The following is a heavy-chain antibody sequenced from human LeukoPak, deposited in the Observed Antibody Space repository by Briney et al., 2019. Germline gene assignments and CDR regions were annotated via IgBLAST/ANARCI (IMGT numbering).Heavy chain of an antibody. CDR3: ARSGGKSSVAIDY. V-gene: IGHV3-33*01. Sequence: GGSLRLSCAASGFTFSSYGMHWVRQAPGKGLEWVAVIWYDGSNKYYADSVKGRFTISRDNSKNTLYLQMNSLRAEDTAVYYCARSGGKSSVAIDYWGQGTLVTVSS. D-gene: IGHD5-12*01. CDR2: IWYDGSNK. CDR1: GFTFSSYG. J-gene: IGHJ4*02.